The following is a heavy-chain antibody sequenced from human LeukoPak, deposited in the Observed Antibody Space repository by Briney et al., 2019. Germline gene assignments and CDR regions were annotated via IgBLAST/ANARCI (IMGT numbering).Heavy chain of an antibody. CDR3: GRLLTTRVFDF. J-gene: IGHJ4*02. CDR1: GYTFTGYD. D-gene: IGHD4-11*01. V-gene: IGHV1-2*02. CDR2: INPNSGGT. Sequence: ASVKVSCKASGYTFTGYDINWVRQAPGQGLEWMGWINPNSGGTNYAQKFQGRVTMTRDTSISTAYMELLRLRSDDTAVYYCGRLLTTRVFDFWGQGTLVTVSS.